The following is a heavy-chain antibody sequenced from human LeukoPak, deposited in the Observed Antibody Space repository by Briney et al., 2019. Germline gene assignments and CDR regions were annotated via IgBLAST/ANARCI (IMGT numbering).Heavy chain of an antibody. CDR2: IDWDDDK. Sequence: FGPALVKPTQTLTLTCTFSGFSLSTSGMCVSWIRQPPGKALEWLARIDWDDDKYYSTPLKTRLTISKDTPKNQVVLTMTNMDPVDTATYYCARIKASVGTPVVYFDYWGQGTLVTVSS. CDR3: ARIKASVGTPVVYFDY. CDR1: GFSLSTSGMC. J-gene: IGHJ4*02. V-gene: IGHV2-70*11. D-gene: IGHD1-1*01.